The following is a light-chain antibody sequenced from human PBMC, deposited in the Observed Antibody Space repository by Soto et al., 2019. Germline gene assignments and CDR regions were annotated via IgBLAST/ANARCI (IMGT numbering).Light chain of an antibody. CDR3: QQYNSYPWT. CDR2: TAS. CDR1: QSISSW. J-gene: IGKJ1*01. Sequence: DIQTTQSPSTLSASVGDRVTITCRASQSISSWLAWYQQKPGTAPKLLIYTASTLESGVPSRFSGSGSGTEFTLTISSLQPDDFATYYCQQYNSYPWTFGHGTKVEIK. V-gene: IGKV1-5*03.